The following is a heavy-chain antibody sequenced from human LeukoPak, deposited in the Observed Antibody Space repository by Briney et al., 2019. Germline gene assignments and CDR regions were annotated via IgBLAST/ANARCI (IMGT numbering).Heavy chain of an antibody. CDR2: FKTNSGQV. D-gene: IGHD3/OR15-3a*01. J-gene: IGHJ4*02. Sequence: PGGSLRLSCVASGFTFSAYAMNWVRLAPGKGLEWVSTFKTNSGQVYYAESVRGRFTISRDNSKNTLYLQMNSLRAEDTAVYYCAKPKFPGRGLVMLFDYWGQGTLVTVSS. V-gene: IGHV3-23*01. CDR3: AKPKFPGRGLVMLFDY. CDR1: GFTFSAYA.